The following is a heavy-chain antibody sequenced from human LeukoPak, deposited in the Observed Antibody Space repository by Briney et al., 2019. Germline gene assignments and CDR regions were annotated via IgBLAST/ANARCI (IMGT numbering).Heavy chain of an antibody. CDR2: ISYDGSNK. V-gene: IGHV3-30*18. J-gene: IGHJ4*02. Sequence: GSLRLSCAASGFTFSSYGMHWVRQAPGKGLEWVAVISYDGSNKYYADSVKGRFTISRDNSKNTLYLQMNSLRAEDTAVYYCAKGLYDFWSGYYLGYWGQGTLVTVSS. D-gene: IGHD3-3*01. CDR3: AKGLYDFWSGYYLGY. CDR1: GFTFSSYG.